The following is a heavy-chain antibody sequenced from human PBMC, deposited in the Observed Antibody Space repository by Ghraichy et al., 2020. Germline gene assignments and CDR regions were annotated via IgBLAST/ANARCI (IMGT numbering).Heavy chain of an antibody. V-gene: IGHV4-31*11. CDR3: AGSRAAAGTDLED. D-gene: IGHD6-13*01. CDR1: GDSITTSGYY. J-gene: IGHJ1*01. CDR2: IFYTGTA. Sequence: LSLTCALSGDSITTSGYYWSWIRQFPGRGLEWIGYIFYTGTAYYNPSLKSRVSISMDTSQNQFSLNLRSVTAADTAVYFCAGSRAAAGTDLEDWGQGTLVIVSS.